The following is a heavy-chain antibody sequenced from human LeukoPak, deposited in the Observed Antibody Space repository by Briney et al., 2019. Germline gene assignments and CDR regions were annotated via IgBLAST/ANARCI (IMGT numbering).Heavy chain of an antibody. Sequence: SETLSLTCTVSGGSISSSTYYSGWIRQPPGKGLGWIGSIYYSGSTYYNPSLKSRVTISVDTSKNQFSLKLSSVTAADTAVYYCAHQLSYNWFDPWGQGTLVTVSS. J-gene: IGHJ5*02. CDR2: IYYSGST. CDR3: AHQLSYNWFDP. V-gene: IGHV4-39*01. CDR1: GGSISSSTYY. D-gene: IGHD1-1*01.